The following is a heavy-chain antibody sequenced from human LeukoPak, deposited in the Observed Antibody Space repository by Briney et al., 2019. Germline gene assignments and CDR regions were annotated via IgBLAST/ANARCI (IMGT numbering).Heavy chain of an antibody. CDR1: GYTFTDYY. J-gene: IGHJ3*02. CDR2: IVTNNGAT. Sequence: ASVKVSCMASGYTFTDYYMHWVRQAPGQGLEWMGWIVTNNGATNYAQNFKGRVTMTRDTSVSTAYVEVSDLKSDDTAVYYCARGGPHHVFDIWAQGTMVTVSS. V-gene: IGHV1-2*02. CDR3: ARGGPHHVFDI.